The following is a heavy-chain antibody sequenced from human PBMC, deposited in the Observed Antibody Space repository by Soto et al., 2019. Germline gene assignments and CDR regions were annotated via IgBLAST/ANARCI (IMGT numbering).Heavy chain of an antibody. CDR1: GFTFSSYA. CDR2: ISNSGGTT. Sequence: EVQLLESGGGLVQPGGSLRLSCAASGFTFSSYAMSWVRQAPGKGLQWVSAISNSGGTTYYADSVKGRFTISRDNSKNTLYLQMNSLRAEDTAVYYCAKYNYYGSGSYYNDFDSWGQGTLVTVSS. CDR3: AKYNYYGSGSYYNDFDS. J-gene: IGHJ4*02. D-gene: IGHD3-10*01. V-gene: IGHV3-23*01.